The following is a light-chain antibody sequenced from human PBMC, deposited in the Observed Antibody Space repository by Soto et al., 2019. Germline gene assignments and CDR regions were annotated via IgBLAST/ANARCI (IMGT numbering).Light chain of an antibody. J-gene: IGLJ3*02. CDR2: SND. V-gene: IGLV1-44*01. CDR1: SAHIGSNT. Sequence: QSVLTQPPSASGTPGQRVTISCSGSSAHIGSNTVNWYQQLPGTAPKLLIYSNDQRPSGVPDRFSGYKSGTSASLAISGLQSEDEDDYYCATWDYSLIGVVFGGGTKVTVL. CDR3: ATWDYSLIGVV.